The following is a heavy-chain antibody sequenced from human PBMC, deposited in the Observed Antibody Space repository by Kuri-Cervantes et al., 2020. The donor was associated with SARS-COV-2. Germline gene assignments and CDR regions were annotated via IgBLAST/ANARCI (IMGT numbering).Heavy chain of an antibody. Sequence: GSLRLSCTVSGAPISNSYWNWIRHPAGKPLQWIGRISGRGDTIYNPSLKSRASMSVVTSKNQFSLTLTSVTAADTAVYYCVGVLSNWFDPWGQGTLVTVSS. CDR3: VGVLSNWFDP. D-gene: IGHD2/OR15-2a*01. CDR2: ISGRGDT. CDR1: GAPISNSY. J-gene: IGHJ5*02. V-gene: IGHV4-4*07.